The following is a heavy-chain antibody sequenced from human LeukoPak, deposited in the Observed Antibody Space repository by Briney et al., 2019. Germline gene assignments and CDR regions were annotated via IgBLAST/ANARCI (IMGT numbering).Heavy chain of an antibody. V-gene: IGHV3-7*01. D-gene: IGHD3-16*01. CDR3: ARVMSASVWRTYGSYYYYYYMDV. J-gene: IGHJ6*03. CDR2: RKQDESEK. Sequence: GGSLRLSCAASGFTFSSYWMTWVRQAPGKGLEWVANRKQDESEKYSVDSVKGRFTISRDNAKNSLYMQMNSLRAEDTAVYYCARVMSASVWRTYGSYYYYYYMDVWGKGTTVTVSS. CDR1: GFTFSSYW.